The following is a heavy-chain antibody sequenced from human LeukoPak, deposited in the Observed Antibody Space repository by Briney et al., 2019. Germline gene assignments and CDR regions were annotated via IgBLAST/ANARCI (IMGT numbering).Heavy chain of an antibody. D-gene: IGHD1-14*01. J-gene: IGHJ4*02. CDR3: AKRTATTEFDY. Sequence: DSVKGRFTISGDNSKNTLYLEMNSLRAEDTAVYYCAKRTATTEFDYWGQGALVTVSS. V-gene: IGHV3-30*02.